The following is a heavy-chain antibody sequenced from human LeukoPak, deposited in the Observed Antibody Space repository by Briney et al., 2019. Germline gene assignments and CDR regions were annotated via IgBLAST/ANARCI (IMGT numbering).Heavy chain of an antibody. J-gene: IGHJ5*02. CDR3: ARHPSMVRGVIITRHWFDP. D-gene: IGHD3-10*01. Sequence: KPGESLKISCTGSGYSFTNYWIAWVRQMPGKGLEWMGRIDPSDSYTNYSPSFQGHVTISADKSISTAYLQWSSLKASDTAMYYCARHPSMVRGVIITRHWFDPWGQGTLVTVSS. CDR2: IDPSDSYT. V-gene: IGHV5-10-1*01. CDR1: GYSFTNYW.